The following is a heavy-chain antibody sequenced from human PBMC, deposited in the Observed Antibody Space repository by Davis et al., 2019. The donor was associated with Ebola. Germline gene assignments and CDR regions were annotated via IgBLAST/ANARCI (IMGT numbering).Heavy chain of an antibody. Sequence: ASVKVSCKASGYTFTSYDINWVRQATGQGLEWMGIVNPVGGSTSYAHSFQGRVTMTRDTSTSTVYMELSSLTSEDTAVYYCARAGGGYTYGGVYYYAMDVWGKGTTVTVSS. CDR1: GYTFTSYD. CDR2: VNPVGGST. J-gene: IGHJ6*04. CDR3: ARAGGGYTYGGVYYYAMDV. D-gene: IGHD5-18*01. V-gene: IGHV1-46*01.